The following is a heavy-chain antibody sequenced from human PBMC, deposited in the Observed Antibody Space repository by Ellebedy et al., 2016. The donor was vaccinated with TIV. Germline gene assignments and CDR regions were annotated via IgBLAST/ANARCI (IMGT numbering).Heavy chain of an antibody. V-gene: IGHV4-39*07. D-gene: IGHD2-2*01. CDR1: GGSISSNSYY. J-gene: IGHJ4*02. Sequence: SETLSLTCTVSGGSISSNSYYWGCIRQPPGTGLEWIGTIHYSGTTYYNPSLKSRVSMSLDTSKNQFSLKLTSVTAADTAVYYCASQPVVVVPPDFDYWGQGALVTVSS. CDR2: IHYSGTT. CDR3: ASQPVVVVPPDFDY.